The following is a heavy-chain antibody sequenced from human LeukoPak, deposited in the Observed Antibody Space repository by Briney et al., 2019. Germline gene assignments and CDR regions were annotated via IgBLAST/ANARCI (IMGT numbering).Heavy chain of an antibody. CDR2: ISSSSSTI. Sequence: GGSLRLSCAASGFTFSSYSMNWVRRAPGKGLEWVSYISSSSSTINYADSVKGRFTISRDNAKNSLYLQMNSLRAEDTAVYYCATSLGRWYVRGAFDIWGQGTMVTVSS. CDR3: ATSLGRWYVRGAFDI. J-gene: IGHJ3*02. D-gene: IGHD6-13*01. CDR1: GFTFSSYS. V-gene: IGHV3-48*01.